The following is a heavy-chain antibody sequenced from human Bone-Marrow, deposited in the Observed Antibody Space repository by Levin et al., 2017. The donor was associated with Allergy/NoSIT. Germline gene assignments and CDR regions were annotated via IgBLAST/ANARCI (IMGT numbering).Heavy chain of an antibody. V-gene: IGHV3-7*02. J-gene: IGHJ4*02. CDR2: INRDGGDG. CDR3: ARNGAWSFEF. CDR1: GFTFSGYW. Sequence: LSLTCASSGFTFSGYWMAWVRQAPGKGLEWVANINRDGGDGYYVDSVKGRFTISRGNARNSLDLQMNSLRVEDTAVYYCARNGAWSFEFWGQGTLVTVSS. D-gene: IGHD2-8*01.